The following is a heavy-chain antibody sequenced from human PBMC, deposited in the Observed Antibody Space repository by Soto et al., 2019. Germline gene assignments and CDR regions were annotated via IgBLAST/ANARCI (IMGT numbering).Heavy chain of an antibody. CDR1: GFTFSRYG. V-gene: IGHV3-33*01. CDR3: ARGLRGISFYGMDV. Sequence: QVQLAESGGGVVQPGRSLRLSCAASGFTFSRYGMHWVRQAPGKGLEWVAVIGYDGSNKFYADSVKGRFTISRDNSKNTLYLQMNSLRDEDTAVYYCARGLRGISFYGMDVWGQGTTVIVSS. D-gene: IGHD3-16*01. CDR2: IGYDGSNK. J-gene: IGHJ6*02.